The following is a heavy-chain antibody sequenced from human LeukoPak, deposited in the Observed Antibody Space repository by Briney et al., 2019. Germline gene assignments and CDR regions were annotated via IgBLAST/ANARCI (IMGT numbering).Heavy chain of an antibody. V-gene: IGHV3-30*02. CDR1: GFSFITYG. CDR3: ASSKWERLGGFDY. D-gene: IGHD1-26*01. J-gene: IGHJ4*02. CDR2: IRYDGSNR. Sequence: GGSLRLSCAASGFSFITYGIHWVRQAPGKGLEWVAFIRYDGSNRFYADSVRGRFTISRDNSKNTLYLQMNSLRAEDTAVYYCASSKWERLGGFDYWGQGTLVTVSS.